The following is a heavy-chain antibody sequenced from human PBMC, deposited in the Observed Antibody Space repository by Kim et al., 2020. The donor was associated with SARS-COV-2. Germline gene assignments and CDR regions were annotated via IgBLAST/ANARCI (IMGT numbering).Heavy chain of an antibody. CDR3: ARVKGFAESTLDY. D-gene: IGHD3-10*01. J-gene: IGHJ4*02. V-gene: IGHV4-30-2*04. Sequence: SPSLESRLTISLDTPNNQFSLRLTSVTAADTAVYYCARVKGFAESTLDYWGRGTLVTVSS.